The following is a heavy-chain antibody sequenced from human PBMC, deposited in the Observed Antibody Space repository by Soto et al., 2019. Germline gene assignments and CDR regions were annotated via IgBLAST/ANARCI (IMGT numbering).Heavy chain of an antibody. CDR3: ARDLYSSGWLTGFDP. D-gene: IGHD6-19*01. J-gene: IGHJ5*02. CDR1: GFTVNNNY. CDR2: IYSGGST. Sequence: EVQLVESGGGLVQPGGSLRLSCAASGFTVNNNYMSWVRQAPGKGLEWVSVIYSGGSTYYVDSVKGRFTMSRDNSKNTVYLPMNSLRAEDTAVYYCARDLYSSGWLTGFDPWGQGTLVTVSS. V-gene: IGHV3-66*01.